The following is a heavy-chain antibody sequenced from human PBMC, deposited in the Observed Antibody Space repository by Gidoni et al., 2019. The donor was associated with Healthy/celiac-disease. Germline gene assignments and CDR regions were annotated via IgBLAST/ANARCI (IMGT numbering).Heavy chain of an antibody. D-gene: IGHD2-15*01. CDR2: IYHRGST. CDR1: GYSISSGYY. Sequence: QVQLQESGPGLVKPSETLSLTCAVSGYSISSGYYWGWIRQPPGKGLEWIGSIYHRGSTYYNPSLKSRVTISVDTSKNQFSLKLSSVTAADTAVYYCARDLGCSGGSCYPEDYWGQGTLVTVSS. V-gene: IGHV4-38-2*02. J-gene: IGHJ4*02. CDR3: ARDLGCSGGSCYPEDY.